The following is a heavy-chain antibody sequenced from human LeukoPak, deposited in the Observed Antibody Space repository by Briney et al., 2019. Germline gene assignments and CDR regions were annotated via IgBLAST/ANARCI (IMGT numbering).Heavy chain of an antibody. CDR2: ISAYNGNT. Sequence: ASVKVSCEASGYTFTSYGISWVRQAPGQGLEWMGWISAYNGNTNYAQKLQGRVTMTTDTSTSTAYMELRSLRSDDTAVYYCARLSRVAAAGTGFDYWGQGTLVTVSS. CDR3: ARLSRVAAAGTGFDY. J-gene: IGHJ4*02. D-gene: IGHD6-13*01. V-gene: IGHV1-18*01. CDR1: GYTFTSYG.